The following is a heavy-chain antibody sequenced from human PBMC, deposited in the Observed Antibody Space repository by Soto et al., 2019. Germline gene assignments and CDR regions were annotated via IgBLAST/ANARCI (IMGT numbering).Heavy chain of an antibody. CDR1: GYSFTDYY. CDR3: AIAIPSSGWSPFDY. D-gene: IGHD6-13*01. CDR2: INPNNGGT. J-gene: IGHJ4*02. V-gene: IGHV1-2*04. Sequence: QVQLVQSGTEVKKPGASVKVACKAFGYSFTDYYKHWVRQAPGQGLEWLGWINPNNGGTDYAQKFRDWVTITRDTSISTAYMELKRLRSDDTAVYYCAIAIPSSGWSPFDYWGQGTLVTVSS.